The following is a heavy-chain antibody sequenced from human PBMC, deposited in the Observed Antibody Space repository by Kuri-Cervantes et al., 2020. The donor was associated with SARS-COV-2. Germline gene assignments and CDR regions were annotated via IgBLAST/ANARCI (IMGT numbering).Heavy chain of an antibody. CDR3: ARSGPGAISREDGALDI. J-gene: IGHJ3*02. D-gene: IGHD4/OR15-4a*01. Sequence: SVKVSCKASGYNFNISGIHWVRQAPGQPLEWMGWITPFNGNTNYAQRFQDRVTITRDRSMSTAYMELSSLRSDDTAMYYCARSGPGAISREDGALDIWGQGTMVTVSS. CDR2: ITPFNGNT. CDR1: GYNFNISG. V-gene: IGHV1-45*01.